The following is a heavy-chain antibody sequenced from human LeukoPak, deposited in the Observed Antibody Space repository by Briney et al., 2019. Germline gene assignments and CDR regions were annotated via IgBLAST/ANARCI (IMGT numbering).Heavy chain of an antibody. J-gene: IGHJ4*02. CDR3: ARINVGATGGYYFDY. D-gene: IGHD1-26*01. V-gene: IGHV4-38-2*02. CDR2: IYHSGST. CDR1: GYSISSGYY. Sequence: PSETLSLTCTVSGYSISSGYYWGWIRQPPGKGLEWIGSIYHSGSTYYNPSLKSRVTISVDTSKNQFSLKLSSVTAADTAVYYCARINVGATGGYYFDYWGQGTLVTVSS.